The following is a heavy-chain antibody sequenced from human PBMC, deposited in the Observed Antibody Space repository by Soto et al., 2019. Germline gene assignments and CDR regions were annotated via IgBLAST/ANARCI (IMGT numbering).Heavy chain of an antibody. V-gene: IGHV4-4*02. J-gene: IGHJ4*02. CDR3: ARLKTYDILNKSDY. Sequence: SETLSLTCAVSGGSIGSSNWWSWVRQSPGKGLEWIGEIYDSGSTNYNPSLKSRVTISLDKSKNQFSLKLSSVNAADTAVYYCARLKTYDILNKSDYSGQGSLVTVSS. CDR2: IYDSGST. D-gene: IGHD3-9*01. CDR1: GGSIGSSNW.